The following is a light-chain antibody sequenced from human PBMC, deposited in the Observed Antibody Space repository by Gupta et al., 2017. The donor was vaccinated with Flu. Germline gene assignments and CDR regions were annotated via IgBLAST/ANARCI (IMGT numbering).Light chain of an antibody. V-gene: IGKV1-9*01. Sequence: ITCRASQGIGSYLAWYQQKPGKAPKLLIYAASTLQSGVPSRFSGSGSGTEFTLTISSLQPEDFATYYCQQLNSYPPWTFGQGTKVEIK. CDR1: QGIGSY. CDR3: QQLNSYPPWT. CDR2: AAS. J-gene: IGKJ1*01.